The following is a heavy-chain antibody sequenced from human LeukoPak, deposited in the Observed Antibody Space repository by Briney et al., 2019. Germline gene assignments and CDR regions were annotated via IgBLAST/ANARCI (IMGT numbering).Heavy chain of an antibody. CDR2: ISYDGSNK. CDR3: ARLALDSGGYYYYYGMDV. D-gene: IGHD1-1*01. Sequence: PGGSLRLSCAASGFTFSSYGIHWVRQAPGKGLEWVAVISYDGSNKYYADSVKGRFTISRDNSKNTLYLQMNGLRGEDTAVYYCARLALDSGGYYYYYGMDVWGQGTTVTVSS. V-gene: IGHV3-30*03. J-gene: IGHJ6*02. CDR1: GFTFSSYG.